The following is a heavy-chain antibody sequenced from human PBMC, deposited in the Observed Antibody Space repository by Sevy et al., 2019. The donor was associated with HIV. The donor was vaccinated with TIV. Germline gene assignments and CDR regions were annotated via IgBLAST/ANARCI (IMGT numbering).Heavy chain of an antibody. D-gene: IGHD1-20*01. CDR3: ASLYNGFDY. CDR2: ISSSSTYI. V-gene: IGHV3-21*01. J-gene: IGHJ4*02. Sequence: GGSMRLSCAASGFTFSSYKMIWVRQAPGKGLEWVSSISSSSTYISYADSVKGLFTISRDNAENSLFLQMNSLRAEDTAVYYCASLYNGFDYWGQGTLVTVSS. CDR1: GFTFSSYK.